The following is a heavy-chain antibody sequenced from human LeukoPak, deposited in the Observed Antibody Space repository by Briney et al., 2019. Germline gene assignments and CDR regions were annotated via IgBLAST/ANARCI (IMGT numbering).Heavy chain of an antibody. CDR3: ARGGDGYKYDP. V-gene: IGHV1-69*05. Sequence: GASVKVSCKASGGTFSSYAISWVRQAPGQGLEWMGRIIPIFGTANYAQKFQGRVTITTDESTSTAYMELSSLRSEDTAVYYCARGGDGYKYDPWGQGTRVTVSS. CDR1: GGTFSSYA. J-gene: IGHJ5*02. CDR2: IIPIFGTA. D-gene: IGHD5-24*01.